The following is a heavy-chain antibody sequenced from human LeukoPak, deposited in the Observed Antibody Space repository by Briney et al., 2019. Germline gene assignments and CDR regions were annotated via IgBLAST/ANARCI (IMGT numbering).Heavy chain of an antibody. CDR3: AKSLSMVRGASDY. D-gene: IGHD3-10*01. CDR2: ISGSGGST. Sequence: GGSLRLSCAASGFTFSSFAMSRVRQAPGKGLEWVSAISGSGGSTYYADSVKGRFTISRDNSKNTLYLQMNSLRAEDTAVYYCAKSLSMVRGASDYWGQGTLVTVSS. V-gene: IGHV3-23*01. CDR1: GFTFSSFA. J-gene: IGHJ4*02.